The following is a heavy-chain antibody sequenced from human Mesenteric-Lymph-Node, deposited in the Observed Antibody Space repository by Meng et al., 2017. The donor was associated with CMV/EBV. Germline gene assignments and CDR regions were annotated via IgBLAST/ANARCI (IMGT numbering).Heavy chain of an antibody. CDR1: GGSISSSWHY. J-gene: IGHJ5*02. Sequence: VQEAGRRLVKPSETPSLKCIVSGGSISSSWHYWGWIRQPPGKGLEWIGSIFYSGSAHYNPALESRVTISIDKSKNEFFLNLGSVTAADTAMYFCARDTLTYSYGPGWIDPWGQGTLVTVSS. D-gene: IGHD3-10*01. CDR2: IFYSGSA. V-gene: IGHV4-39*02. CDR3: ARDTLTYSYGPGWIDP.